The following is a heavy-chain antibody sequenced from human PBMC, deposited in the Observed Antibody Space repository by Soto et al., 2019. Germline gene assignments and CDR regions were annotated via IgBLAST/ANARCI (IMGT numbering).Heavy chain of an antibody. CDR1: GGSFSGYY. CDR2: INHSGST. D-gene: IGHD3-16*02. V-gene: IGHV4-34*01. CDR3: ARKSERGVIRIIWFDP. Sequence: QVQLQQWGAGLLKPSETLSLTCAVYGGSFSGYYWSWIRQPPGKGLEWIGEINHSGSTNYNPSLKSRVTISMDTSKNQFSLTLTSVTAADTAVYYCARKSERGVIRIIWFDPWGQGTLVTVSS. J-gene: IGHJ5*02.